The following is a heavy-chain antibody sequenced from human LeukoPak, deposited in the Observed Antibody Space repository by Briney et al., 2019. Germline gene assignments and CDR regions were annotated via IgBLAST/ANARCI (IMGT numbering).Heavy chain of an antibody. CDR3: AKVGATSTDYYYYMDV. J-gene: IGHJ6*03. CDR1: GFTVSSNY. CDR2: IYSGGST. D-gene: IGHD1-26*01. V-gene: IGHV3-53*01. Sequence: PGGSLRLSCAASGFTVSSNYMSWVRQAPGKGLEWVSVIYSGGSTYYADSVKGRFTISRDNSKNTLYLQMNSLRAEDTAVYYCAKVGATSTDYYYYMDVWGKGTTVTVSS.